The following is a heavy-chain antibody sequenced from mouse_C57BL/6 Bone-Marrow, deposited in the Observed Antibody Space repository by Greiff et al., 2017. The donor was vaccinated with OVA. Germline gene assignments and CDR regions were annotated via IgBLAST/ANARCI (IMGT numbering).Heavy chain of an antibody. CDR2: ISSGGSYT. D-gene: IGHD1-1*01. CDR1: GFTFSSYG. Sequence: EVQRVESGGDLVKPGGSLKLSCAASGFTFSSYGMSWVRQTPDKRLEWVATISSGGSYTYYPDSVKGRFTISRDNAKNTLYLQMSSLKSEDTAMYYCARHTQNYYYGSSPYYYAMDYWGQGTSVTVSS. V-gene: IGHV5-6*01. CDR3: ARHTQNYYYGSSPYYYAMDY. J-gene: IGHJ4*01.